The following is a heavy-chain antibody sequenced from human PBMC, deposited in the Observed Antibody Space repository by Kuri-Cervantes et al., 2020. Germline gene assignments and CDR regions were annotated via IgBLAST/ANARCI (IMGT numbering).Heavy chain of an antibody. Sequence: GGSLRLSCAASGFTFSSYAMSWVRQAPGKGLEWVSAISGSGGSTYYADSVKGRFTISRDNAKNSLYLQMNSLRAEDTAVYYCARDGLLWYFDYWGQGTLVTVSS. J-gene: IGHJ4*02. D-gene: IGHD2-21*01. V-gene: IGHV3-23*01. CDR2: ISGSGGST. CDR3: ARDGLLWYFDY. CDR1: GFTFSSYA.